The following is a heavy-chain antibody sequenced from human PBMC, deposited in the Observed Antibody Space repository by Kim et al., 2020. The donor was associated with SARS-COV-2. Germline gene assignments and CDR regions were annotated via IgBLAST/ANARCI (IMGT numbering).Heavy chain of an antibody. CDR3: AAGLDSYGYFTRNYYYYYGMDV. V-gene: IGHV4-39*01. CDR1: GGSISSSSYY. D-gene: IGHD5-18*01. CDR2: IYYSGST. J-gene: IGHJ6*02. Sequence: SETLSLTCTVSGGSISSSSYYWGWIRQPPGKGLEWIGSIYYSGSTYYNPSLKXRVTISVDTSKNQFSLKLSSVTAADTAVYYCAAGLDSYGYFTRNYYYYYGMDVXGQGTTVTVSS.